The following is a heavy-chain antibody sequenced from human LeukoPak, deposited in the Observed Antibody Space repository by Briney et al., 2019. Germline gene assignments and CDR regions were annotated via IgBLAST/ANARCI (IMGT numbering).Heavy chain of an antibody. J-gene: IGHJ4*02. Sequence: GGSLRLSCAASGFTFSSYAMSWVRQAPGKGLEGVSAISGSGGSTYYADSVKGRFTISRDNSKNTLYLQMNSLRAEDTAVYYCAKGVTYYYDSAALNWGQGTLVTVSS. D-gene: IGHD3-22*01. CDR3: AKGVTYYYDSAALN. CDR2: ISGSGGST. CDR1: GFTFSSYA. V-gene: IGHV3-23*01.